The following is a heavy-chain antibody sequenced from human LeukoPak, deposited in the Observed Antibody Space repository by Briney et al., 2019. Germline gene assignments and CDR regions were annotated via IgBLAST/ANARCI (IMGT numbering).Heavy chain of an antibody. V-gene: IGHV4-34*01. CDR2: INYSGST. CDR3: AKDVGGYYFTYWSGCFDH. D-gene: IGHD3-10*01. Sequence: SETLSLTCAVYGGSFSGYYWSWIRQPPGKGLEWIGEINYSGSTNYNPSLKSRVTISVDTSKNQFSLKLSSVTAADTAVYYCAKDVGGYYFTYWSGCFDHWGQGTLVTVSS. J-gene: IGHJ4*02. CDR1: GGSFSGYY.